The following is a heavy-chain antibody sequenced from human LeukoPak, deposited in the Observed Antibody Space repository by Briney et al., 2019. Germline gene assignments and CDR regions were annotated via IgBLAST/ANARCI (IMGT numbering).Heavy chain of an antibody. CDR1: GFTFSNYA. CDR3: ARDSTYYYDSGSSGPHYFDN. J-gene: IGHJ4*02. CDR2: ISSGGTYE. V-gene: IGHV3-30*01. Sequence: GKSLRLSCAASGFTFSNYAMHWVRQAPGRGLEWVSLISSGGTYEYYADSVKGRFTISRDNSKNTLYLQLNSLRAEDTAVYYCARDSTYYYDSGSSGPHYFDNWGQGTLVTVSS. D-gene: IGHD3-10*01.